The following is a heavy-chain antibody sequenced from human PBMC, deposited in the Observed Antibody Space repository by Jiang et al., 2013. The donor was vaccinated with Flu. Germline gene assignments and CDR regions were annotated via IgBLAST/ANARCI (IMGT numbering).Heavy chain of an antibody. V-gene: IGHV3-66*02. Sequence: QLVESGGGLVQPGGSLRLSCAASGFTVSSNYMSWVRQAPGKGLEWVSVIYSGGSTYYADSVKGRFTISRDNSKNTLYLQMNSLRAEDTAVYYCARFHYYDSSGFDYYYYGMDVWGQGTTVTVSS. J-gene: IGHJ6*02. D-gene: IGHD3-22*01. CDR2: IYSGGST. CDR1: GFTVSSNY. CDR3: ARFHYYDSSGFDYYYYGMDV.